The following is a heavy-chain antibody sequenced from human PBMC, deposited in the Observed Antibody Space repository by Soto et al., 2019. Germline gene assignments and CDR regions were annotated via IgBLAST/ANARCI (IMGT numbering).Heavy chain of an antibody. CDR3: DRGVGYDFLDY. V-gene: IGHV4-30-2*06. D-gene: IGHD5-12*01. J-gene: IGHJ4*02. Sequence: VNPTETLTLTCTVSGFSLSNARMGVSWIRQSPGKGLEWIGYISHLENTYLHPSFKSRLTMSIDRTRNQFSLKLSSVTAADMGVYYCDRGVGYDFLDYWGQGALVTVSS. CDR1: GFSLSNARMG. CDR2: ISHLENT.